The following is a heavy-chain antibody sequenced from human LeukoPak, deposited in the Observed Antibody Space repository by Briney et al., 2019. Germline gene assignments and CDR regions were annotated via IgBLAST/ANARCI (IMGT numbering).Heavy chain of an antibody. CDR3: ARDSLDDYGDYPDAFDI. V-gene: IGHV4-39*07. D-gene: IGHD4-17*01. Sequence: SETLSLTCTVSGGSISSSSYYWGWIRQPPGKGLEWIGSIYYSGSTYYNPSLKSRVTISVDTSKNQFSLKLSSVTAADTAVYYCARDSLDDYGDYPDAFDIWGQGTMVTVSS. CDR1: GGSISSSSYY. CDR2: IYYSGST. J-gene: IGHJ3*02.